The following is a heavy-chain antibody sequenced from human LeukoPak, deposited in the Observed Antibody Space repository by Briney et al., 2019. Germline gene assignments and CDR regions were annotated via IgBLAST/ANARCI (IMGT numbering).Heavy chain of an antibody. J-gene: IGHJ4*02. CDR3: AKGSAVTGTLDY. CDR2: ISYDGSKK. Sequence: GGSLRLSCAVSGFTFSSYGMHWVRQAPGKGLEWVAVISYDGSKKYYADSVKGRFTISRDNSKNTLYLQMNSLRTEDTAVYYCAKGSAVTGTLDYWGQGTLVTVSS. V-gene: IGHV3-30*18. CDR1: GFTFSSYG. D-gene: IGHD6-19*01.